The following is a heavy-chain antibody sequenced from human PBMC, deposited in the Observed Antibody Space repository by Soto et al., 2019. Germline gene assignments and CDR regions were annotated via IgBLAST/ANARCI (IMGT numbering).Heavy chain of an antibody. CDR2: LKTDNGGT. Sequence: ASVKVSCKASGYSFTAHYMHWVRQVSGKRLEYLGWLKTDNGGTYYAPKFLGRVTFTRDTSTNTAYMEVSGLYSDDTAVYFCARDFFPLGSGSPCPIYGLDFWGQGTTVTVSS. CDR1: GYSFTAHY. V-gene: IGHV1-2*02. J-gene: IGHJ6*02. D-gene: IGHD3-10*01. CDR3: ARDFFPLGSGSPCPIYGLDF.